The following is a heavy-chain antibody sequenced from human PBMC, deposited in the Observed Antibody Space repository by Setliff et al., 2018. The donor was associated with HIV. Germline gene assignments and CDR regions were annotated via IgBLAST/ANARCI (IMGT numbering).Heavy chain of an antibody. CDR3: AKDGISGGAYPPYYFDY. J-gene: IGHJ4*01. CDR2: ISGSGGST. Sequence: GGSQRLSCAASGFTFNTYAMSWVRQAPGKGLEWVSVISGSGGSTFYADSVKGRFTISRDNSKNTLYLQMNRLRVEDTAVYYCAKDGISGGAYPPYYFDYWGHGTLVTVSS. V-gene: IGHV3-23*01. CDR1: GFTFNTYA. D-gene: IGHD2-15*01.